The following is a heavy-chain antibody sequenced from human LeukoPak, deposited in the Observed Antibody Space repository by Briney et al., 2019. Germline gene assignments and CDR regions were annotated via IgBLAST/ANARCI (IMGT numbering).Heavy chain of an antibody. J-gene: IGHJ4*02. CDR2: IKSKIDGGTK. CDR3: TTETLVTSIRFY. D-gene: IGHD2-21*02. CDR1: GSTFANAW. Sequence: AGGSLRLSCAVSGSTFANAWMSWVRQAPGKGLEWVGHIKSKIDGGTKEYSAAVKRRFSISRDDSKKRRYVQMNRLKTKGTDVYYCTTETLVTSIRFYWGQGPLVPVS. V-gene: IGHV3-15*01.